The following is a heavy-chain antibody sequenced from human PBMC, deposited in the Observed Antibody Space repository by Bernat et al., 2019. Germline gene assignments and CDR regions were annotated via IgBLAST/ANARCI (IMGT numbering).Heavy chain of an antibody. Sequence: QLQLQESGPGLVKPSETLSLTCTVSGGSISSSSYYWGWIRQPPGKGLEWIGSIYYSGSTYYNPSLKSRVTISVDTSKTQFSLKLSSVTAADTAVYYCARHKVTIVVVPAAPFDYWGQGTLVTVSS. CDR3: ARHKVTIVVVPAAPFDY. V-gene: IGHV4-39*01. J-gene: IGHJ4*02. CDR2: IYYSGST. D-gene: IGHD2-2*01. CDR1: GGSISSSSYY.